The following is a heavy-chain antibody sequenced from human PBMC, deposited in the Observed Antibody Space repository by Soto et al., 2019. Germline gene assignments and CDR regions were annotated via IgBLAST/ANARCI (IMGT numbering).Heavy chain of an antibody. V-gene: IGHV1-69*06. CDR2: IVPIFGTA. CDR3: ARVHGYNAHFDS. Sequence: QVELVQSGAEVKKPGSSVKVSCKASGGTFSTYVISWVRQAPGQGLEWMGGIVPIFGTANYAQKFHGRVTITAGKSINTACRGLSRLRSEDTAVYFCARVHGYNAHFDSWGQGTLVIVSS. CDR1: GGTFSTYV. J-gene: IGHJ4*02. D-gene: IGHD5-12*01.